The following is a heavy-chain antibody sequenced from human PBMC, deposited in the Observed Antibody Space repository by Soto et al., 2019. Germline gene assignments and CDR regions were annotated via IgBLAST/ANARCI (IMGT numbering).Heavy chain of an antibody. D-gene: IGHD3-10*01. CDR1: GYSFTSYW. CDR3: ARPYGSGSYDYGMDV. CDR2: IYPGDSDT. V-gene: IGHV5-51*01. J-gene: IGHJ6*02. Sequence: PGESLKISCKGSGYSFTSYWIGWVRQMPGKGLEWMGIIYPGDSDTRYSPSFQGQVTISADKSISTAYLQWSSLKASDTAMYYCARPYGSGSYDYGMDVWGQGTTVTVSS.